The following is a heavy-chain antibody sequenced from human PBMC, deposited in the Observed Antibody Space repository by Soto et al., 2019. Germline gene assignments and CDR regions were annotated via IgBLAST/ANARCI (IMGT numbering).Heavy chain of an antibody. V-gene: IGHV2-5*02. D-gene: IGHD3-10*01. CDR3: ARGAYYSTYFDS. Sequence: QITLKESGPTLVRPTQTLTLTCTFSGFSLSTNGVGVGWIRQSPGKALEWLALIYWDDDHRYIPSLKTRLTITKDTSKNQVVLTMTNLDPADTGTYYCARGAYYSTYFDSWGQGTLVTVSS. CDR1: GFSLSTNGVG. J-gene: IGHJ4*02. CDR2: IYWDDDH.